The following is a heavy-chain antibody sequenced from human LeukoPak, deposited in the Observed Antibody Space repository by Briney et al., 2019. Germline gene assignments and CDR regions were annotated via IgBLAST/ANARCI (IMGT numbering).Heavy chain of an antibody. CDR2: ISSSSSYI. CDR3: AKAIGTYSSSWYRWFDP. V-gene: IGHV3-21*04. D-gene: IGHD6-13*01. CDR1: RFTFSSYS. Sequence: GGSLRLSCAASRFTFSSYSMNWVRQAPGKGLEWVSSISSSSSYIYYADSVKGRFTISRDNSKNTLYLQMNSLRAEDTAVYYCAKAIGTYSSSWYRWFDPWGQGTLVTVSS. J-gene: IGHJ5*02.